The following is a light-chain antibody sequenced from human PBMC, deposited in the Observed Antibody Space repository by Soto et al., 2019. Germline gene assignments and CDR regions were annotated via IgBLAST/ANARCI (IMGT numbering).Light chain of an antibody. Sequence: EIVLTQSPATLSLSPGERATLSFRASQSVSSYLAWYQQKPGQAPRLLIYDASNRATGIPARFSGSGSGTDFTLTISSLEPEDFAVYYCQQRSNWPPGFGQGTKVDIK. CDR3: QQRSNWPPG. J-gene: IGKJ1*01. CDR1: QSVSSY. CDR2: DAS. V-gene: IGKV3-11*01.